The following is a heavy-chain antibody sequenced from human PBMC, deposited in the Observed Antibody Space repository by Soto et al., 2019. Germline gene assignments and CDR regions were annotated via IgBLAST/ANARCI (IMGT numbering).Heavy chain of an antibody. CDR3: VRGGSRTGDYTWFDP. CDR1: GGSISSGGYY. V-gene: IGHV4-31*03. J-gene: IGHJ5*02. D-gene: IGHD4-17*01. CDR2: IYYSGSA. Sequence: QVQLQESGPGLVKPSQTLSLTCTVSGGSISSGGYYWSWIRQHPGNGLEWIGYIYYSGSAYYNPSLESRVTISVDTSKNQFSLQLSSVNAADTAVYYCVRGGSRTGDYTWFDPWGQGTLVTVSS.